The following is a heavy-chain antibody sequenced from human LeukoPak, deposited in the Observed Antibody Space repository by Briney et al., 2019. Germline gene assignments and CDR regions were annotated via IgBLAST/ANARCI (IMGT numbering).Heavy chain of an antibody. J-gene: IGHJ6*04. Sequence: PGRSLRLSCAASGFTFSSYGMHWVRQAPGKGLEWVAVIWYGGSNKYYADSVKGRFTISRDNSKNTLYLQMNSLRAEDTAVYSCARDPYSSGRGYYGMDVWGKGTTVTVSS. D-gene: IGHD6-25*01. CDR1: GFTFSSYG. CDR3: ARDPYSSGRGYYGMDV. CDR2: IWYGGSNK. V-gene: IGHV3-33*01.